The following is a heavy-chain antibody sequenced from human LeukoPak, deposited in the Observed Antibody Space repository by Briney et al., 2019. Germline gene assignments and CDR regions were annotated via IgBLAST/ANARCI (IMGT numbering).Heavy chain of an antibody. CDR2: ITPVINSA. V-gene: IGHV1-69*08. CDR1: GGTFRSHT. J-gene: IGHJ5*02. Sequence: ASVKVSCKTSGGTFRSHTFGWVRQAPGQGLEWMGRITPVINSAKYAQKFRDRLTITADTITDTAYMELSSLTPDDTAVYYCTRVNLRGSQYNWFDPWGQGTRVIVSS. D-gene: IGHD1-26*01. CDR3: TRVNLRGSQYNWFDP.